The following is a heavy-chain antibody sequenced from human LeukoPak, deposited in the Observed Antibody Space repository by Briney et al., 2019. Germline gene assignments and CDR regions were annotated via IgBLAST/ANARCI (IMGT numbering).Heavy chain of an antibody. CDR2: ISGSGGST. D-gene: IGHD5-18*01. CDR1: GFTFSSYA. Sequence: PGGSLRLSCAASGFTFSSYAMSWVRQAPGKGLEWVSAISGSGGSTYYADSVKGRFTISRDNSKNTLYLQMNSLGAEDTAVYYCAKGKDTAMVRYYFDYWGQGTLVTVSS. V-gene: IGHV3-23*01. J-gene: IGHJ4*02. CDR3: AKGKDTAMVRYYFDY.